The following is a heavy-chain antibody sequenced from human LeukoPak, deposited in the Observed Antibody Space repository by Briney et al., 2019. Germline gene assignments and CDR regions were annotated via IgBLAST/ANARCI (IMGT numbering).Heavy chain of an antibody. D-gene: IGHD3-22*01. CDR1: GGSISSYY. Sequence: SETLSLTCIVSGGSISSYYWSWIRQPAGKGLEWIGRIYTSGSTNYNPSLKSRVTMSVDTSKNQFSLKLSSVTAADTAVYYCARADYYDSSGATFDYWGQGTLVTVSS. V-gene: IGHV4-4*07. J-gene: IGHJ4*02. CDR3: ARADYYDSSGATFDY. CDR2: IYTSGST.